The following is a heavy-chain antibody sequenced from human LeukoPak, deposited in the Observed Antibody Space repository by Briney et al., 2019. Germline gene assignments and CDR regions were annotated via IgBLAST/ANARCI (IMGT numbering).Heavy chain of an antibody. D-gene: IGHD3-10*01. J-gene: IGHJ4*02. CDR2: ISHDGGTT. V-gene: IGHV3-21*06. CDR1: GFTLRSIS. Sequence: GGSLRLSCEGSGFTLRSISMSWVRQAPGKGLEWVSSISHDGGTTYNADSVKGPYSNSRDNAKSSMYLQMNSLRGGDTVVYYCTRDFSVPSLVRGIIIYGLIDYWGQGTLVTVSS. CDR3: TRDFSVPSLVRGIIIYGLIDY.